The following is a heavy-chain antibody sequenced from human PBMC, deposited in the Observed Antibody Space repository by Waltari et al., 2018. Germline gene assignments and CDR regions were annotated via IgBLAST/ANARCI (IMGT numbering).Heavy chain of an antibody. CDR1: GGSISSSY. Sequence: QVQLQESGPGLVKPSETLSLTCTVSGGSISSSYWRWIRQPAGKGLEWIGRIYTSGSTNYNPSLKSRVTMSVDTSKNQFSLKLSSVTAADTAVYYCARVQEYSSGWLDWYFDLWGRGTLVTVSS. D-gene: IGHD6-19*01. CDR3: ARVQEYSSGWLDWYFDL. CDR2: IYTSGST. V-gene: IGHV4-4*07. J-gene: IGHJ2*01.